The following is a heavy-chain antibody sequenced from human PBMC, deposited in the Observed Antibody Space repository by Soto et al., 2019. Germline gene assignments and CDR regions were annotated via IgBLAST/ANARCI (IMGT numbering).Heavy chain of an antibody. CDR2: VSPYNGYT. Sequence: QVQLLQSGGEVKEPGASVKVSCKTSGYTFTSYAISWVRQAPGQGLEWLGWVSPYNGYTSYAQRFQSRLTMATDTSTMTAYMDLRSLTSDDTAVYSCARHRRGENQQPLFEPWGQGTLVTVSS. J-gene: IGHJ5*02. CDR1: GYTFTSYA. V-gene: IGHV1-18*01. D-gene: IGHD6-13*01. CDR3: ARHRRGENQQPLFEP.